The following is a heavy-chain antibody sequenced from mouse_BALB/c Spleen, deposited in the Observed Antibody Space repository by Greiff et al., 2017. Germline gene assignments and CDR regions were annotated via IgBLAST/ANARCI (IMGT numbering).Heavy chain of an antibody. Sequence: EVKLMESGGGLVQPGGSRKLSCAASGFTFSDYYMYWVRQTPEKRLEWVATISDGGSYTYYPDSVKGRFTISRDNAKNNLYLQMSSLKSEDTAMYYCARDYYGSRGFDYWGQGTTLTVSS. V-gene: IGHV5-4*02. D-gene: IGHD1-1*01. CDR2: ISDGGSYT. CDR3: ARDYYGSRGFDY. J-gene: IGHJ2*01. CDR1: GFTFSDYY.